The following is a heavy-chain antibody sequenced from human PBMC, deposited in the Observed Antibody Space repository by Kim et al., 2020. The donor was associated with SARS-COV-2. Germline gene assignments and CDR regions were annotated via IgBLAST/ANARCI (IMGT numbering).Heavy chain of an antibody. D-gene: IGHD3-16*01. V-gene: IGHV3-74*01. J-gene: IGHJ4*02. Sequence: TYADSVKRRFTISRHSEKNTLYRQMNRRRAEDTALYYCARSLRWGDRVDCWGQGTLVTVSS. CDR3: ARSLRWGDRVDC.